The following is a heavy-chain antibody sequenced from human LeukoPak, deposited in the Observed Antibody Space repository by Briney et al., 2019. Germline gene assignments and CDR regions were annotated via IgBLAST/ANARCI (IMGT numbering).Heavy chain of an antibody. D-gene: IGHD2-21*01. CDR2: IYYSGGT. Sequence: SETLSLTCTVSGGSTSSYYWSWIRQPPGKGLEWIGYIYYSGGTNYNPSLKSRVTISVDTSKNQFSLKLSSVTAADTAVYYCARGIFYYFQHWGQGTLVTVSS. CDR3: ARGIFYYFQH. V-gene: IGHV4-59*01. CDR1: GGSTSSYY. J-gene: IGHJ1*01.